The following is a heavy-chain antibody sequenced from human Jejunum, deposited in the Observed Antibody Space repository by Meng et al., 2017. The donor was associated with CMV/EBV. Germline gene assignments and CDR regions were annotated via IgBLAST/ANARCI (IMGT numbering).Heavy chain of an antibody. CDR3: ARDGTHTSSSQGDY. CDR2: RVRDGSEE. V-gene: IGHV3-30*09. D-gene: IGHD6-6*01. J-gene: IGHJ4*02. Sequence: SGFTLSKYDVHWVGQAPGRGMEWVKVRVRDGSEEYNADSVKGRFANSRDNSKNTLYLQIDSLRAEDTAVYYCARDGTHTSSSQGDYWGQGTLVTVSS. CDR1: GFTLSKYD.